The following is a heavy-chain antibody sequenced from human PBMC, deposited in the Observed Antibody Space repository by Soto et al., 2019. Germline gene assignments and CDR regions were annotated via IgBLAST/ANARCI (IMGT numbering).Heavy chain of an antibody. CDR2: VHYTGST. J-gene: IGHJ5*02. CDR1: GGSINSYY. D-gene: IGHD2-2*01. Sequence: SETLSLTCTVSGGSINSYYWMWIRQPPGKGLEWIGFVHYTGSTYYNPSLKSRVTMSVDASKNQFSLKVTSVTAAATAVYFCAREVPGGGWLDPWGQGALVTVSS. CDR3: AREVPGGGWLDP. V-gene: IGHV4-59*01.